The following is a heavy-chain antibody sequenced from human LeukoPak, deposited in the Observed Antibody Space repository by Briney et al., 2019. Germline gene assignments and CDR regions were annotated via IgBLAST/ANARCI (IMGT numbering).Heavy chain of an antibody. CDR3: ARAEYDSSGYPDY. V-gene: IGHV4-31*03. CDR2: IYYSGST. J-gene: IGHJ4*02. CDR1: GGSISSGGYY. Sequence: SQTLSLTCTVSGGSISSGGYYWSWIRQHPGKGLEWIGYIYYSGSTYYNPSLKSRVTISVDMSKNQFSLKLSSVTAADTAVYYCARAEYDSSGYPDYWGQGTLVTVSS. D-gene: IGHD3-22*01.